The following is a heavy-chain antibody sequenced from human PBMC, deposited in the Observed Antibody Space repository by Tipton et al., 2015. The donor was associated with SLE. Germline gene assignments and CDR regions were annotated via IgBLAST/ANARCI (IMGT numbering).Heavy chain of an antibody. CDR1: GYTFTSYD. CDR2: MNPNNGNT. CDR3: ARSIVATTDFDF. Sequence: QSGPEVKKPGASVRVSCKASGYTFTSYDINWLRQATGQGPEWLGWMNPNNGNTVYTQKFQGRVTMTRNTSISTAYMELSSLRSEDTAVYYCARSIVATTDFDFWGQGTLVTVSA. V-gene: IGHV1-8*01. J-gene: IGHJ4*02. D-gene: IGHD5-12*01.